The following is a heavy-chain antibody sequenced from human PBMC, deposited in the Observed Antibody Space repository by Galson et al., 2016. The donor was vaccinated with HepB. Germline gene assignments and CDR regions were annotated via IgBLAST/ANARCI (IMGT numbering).Heavy chain of an antibody. J-gene: IGHJ3*02. D-gene: IGHD6-13*01. V-gene: IGHV3-53*04. CDR1: GFTVSRNY. Sequence: SLRLSCAASGFTVSRNYMSWVRQAPGKGLECVSVIYSSDTSYYADSVKGRFIISRHNSRNTLYLQMNSLRAEDTALYYCARGAGYSSSWYAAGRTFDIWGQGTVVTVSS. CDR2: IYSSDTS. CDR3: ARGAGYSSSWYAAGRTFDI.